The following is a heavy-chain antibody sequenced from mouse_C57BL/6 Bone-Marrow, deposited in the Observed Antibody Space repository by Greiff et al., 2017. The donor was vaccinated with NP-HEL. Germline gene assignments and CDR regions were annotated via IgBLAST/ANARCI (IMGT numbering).Heavy chain of an antibody. CDR1: GYTFTDYN. V-gene: IGHV1-18*01. CDR3: AITRGPITTVVAHWYFDV. CDR2: INPNNGGT. J-gene: IGHJ1*03. D-gene: IGHD1-1*01. Sequence: EVQLQQSGPELVKPGASVKIPCKASGYTFTDYNMDWVKQSHGKSLEWIGDINPNNGGTIYNQKFKGKATLTVDKSSSTAYMELRSLTSEDTAVYYCAITRGPITTVVAHWYFDVWGTGTTLTVSS.